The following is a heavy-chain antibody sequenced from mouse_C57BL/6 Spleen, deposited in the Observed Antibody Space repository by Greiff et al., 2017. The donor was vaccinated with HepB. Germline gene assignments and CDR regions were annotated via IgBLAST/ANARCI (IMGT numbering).Heavy chain of an antibody. V-gene: IGHV1-69*01. Sequence: QVQLQQSGAELVMPGASVKLSCKASGYTFTSYWMHWVKQRPGQGLEWIGEIDPSDSYTNYNQKFKGKSTLTVDKSSSTAYMQLSSLTSEDSAVYYCARRGAYYFDYWGQGTTLTVSS. CDR1: GYTFTSYW. CDR2: IDPSDSYT. J-gene: IGHJ2*01. CDR3: ARRGAYYFDY.